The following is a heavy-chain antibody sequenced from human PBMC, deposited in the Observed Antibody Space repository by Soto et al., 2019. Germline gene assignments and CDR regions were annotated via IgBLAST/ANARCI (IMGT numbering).Heavy chain of an antibody. CDR1: GFMFSAYA. J-gene: IGHJ4*02. Sequence: DVHLLESGGGLVQPGGSLRLSCAASGFMFSAYAMHWVRQAPGQGLEWVSSMSGTSADTYYADSVKGRFTVSRDSSKDTLYLQLNSLRAEDTALYFFAREDGGGPFDYWGQGTPVIVTS. D-gene: IGHD2-15*01. V-gene: IGHV3-23*01. CDR2: MSGTSADT. CDR3: AREDGGGPFDY.